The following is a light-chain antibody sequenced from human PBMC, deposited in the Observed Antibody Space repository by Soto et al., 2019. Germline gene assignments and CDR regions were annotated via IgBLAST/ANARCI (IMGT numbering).Light chain of an antibody. V-gene: IGKV1-5*03. CDR1: QPISSW. CDR3: QHYNSYSEA. J-gene: IGKJ1*01. Sequence: DIQLTQSPSTLSASVGDSVTITCRASQPISSWLAWYHQKPGKAPNLLIYKASTLKSGVPSRFSGSGSGTEFTLTISSLQPDDFATYYCQHYNSYSEAFGQGTKVDI. CDR2: KAS.